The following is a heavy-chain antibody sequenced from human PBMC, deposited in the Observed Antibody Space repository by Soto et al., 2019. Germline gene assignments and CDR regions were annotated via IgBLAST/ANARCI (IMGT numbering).Heavy chain of an antibody. V-gene: IGHV4-4*07. J-gene: IGHJ4*02. CDR1: GASVTDYS. CDR3: ARVFYTDSGGYPRPIFDS. CDR2: IYRSGST. D-gene: IGHD3-22*01. Sequence: QVQLQGSGPGLVRPSGTLSLTCSVSGASVTDYSWTWIRQPAGRGLEWIGLIYRSGSTTYNPSLESRVTMSLDTSKTQFSLRLTSVTAAETAVYHCARVFYTDSGGYPRPIFDSWSQGTLVTVSS.